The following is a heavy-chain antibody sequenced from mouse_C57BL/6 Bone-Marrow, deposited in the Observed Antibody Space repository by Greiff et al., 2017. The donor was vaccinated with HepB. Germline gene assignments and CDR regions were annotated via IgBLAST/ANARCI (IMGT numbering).Heavy chain of an antibody. D-gene: IGHD2-4*01. CDR1: GYTFTSYW. CDR2: IDPSDSYT. Sequence: QVQLQQPGAELVKPGASVKLSCKASGYTFTSYWMQWVKQRPGQGLEWIGEIDPSDSYTNYNQKFKGKATLTVDTSSSTAYMQLSSLTSEDSAVYYCASGITTDFDDWGQGTTLTVSS. J-gene: IGHJ2*01. CDR3: ASGITTDFDD. V-gene: IGHV1-50*01.